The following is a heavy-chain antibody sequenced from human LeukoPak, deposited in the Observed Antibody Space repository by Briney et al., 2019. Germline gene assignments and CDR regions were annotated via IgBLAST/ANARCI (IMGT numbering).Heavy chain of an antibody. CDR1: GGSINSYY. J-gene: IGHJ6*03. CDR2: IYHSGSP. V-gene: IGHV4-38-2*02. Sequence: SETLSLTCTVSGGSINSYYWSWIRQPPGKGLEWIGSIYHSGSPYYNSSLKSRVTISVDTSKNQFSLKLSSVTAADTAVYYCAREGRYCGGGRCSYMDVWGKGTTVTVSS. CDR3: AREGRYCGGGRCSYMDV. D-gene: IGHD2-15*01.